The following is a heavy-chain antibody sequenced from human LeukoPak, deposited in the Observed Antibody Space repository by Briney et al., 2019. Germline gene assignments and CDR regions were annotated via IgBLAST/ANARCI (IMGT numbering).Heavy chain of an antibody. D-gene: IGHD6-19*01. CDR2: INPSGGST. V-gene: IGHV1-46*01. CDR1: GYTFTSYY. CDR3: ARAGVAGRRFDY. J-gene: IGHJ4*02. Sequence: ASVKVSCKASGYTFTSYYMHWVRQAPGQGLEWMGIINPSGGSTSYAQKFQGTVTMTRDTSTSTVYMELSSLRSEDTAVYYCARAGVAGRRFDYWGQGTLVTVSS.